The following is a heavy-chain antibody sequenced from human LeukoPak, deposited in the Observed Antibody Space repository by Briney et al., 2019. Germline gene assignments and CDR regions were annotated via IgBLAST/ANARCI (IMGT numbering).Heavy chain of an antibody. J-gene: IGHJ5*02. CDR3: ARDWGMGPSSSWA. V-gene: IGHV1-69*01. CDR2: IIPIFGTA. D-gene: IGHD6-13*01. CDR1: GGTFSNYA. Sequence: ASVKVSCKASGGTFSNYAINWVRQAPGQGLEWMGGIIPIFGTANYAQKFQGGVTITADESTSTAYMELRSLKSEDTAVYYCARDWGMGPSSSWAWGQGTLVTVSS.